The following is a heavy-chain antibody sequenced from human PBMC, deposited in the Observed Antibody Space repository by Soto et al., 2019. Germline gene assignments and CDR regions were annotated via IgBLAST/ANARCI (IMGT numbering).Heavy chain of an antibody. CDR2: IIPMFGTA. J-gene: IGHJ5*02. CDR1: GGTFSRDA. CDR3: ARGVVVVADSQLGWFDP. D-gene: IGHD2-15*01. V-gene: IGHV1-69*01. Sequence: QVQLVQSGAEVKKPGSSVKVSCTASGGTFSRDAISWVRQAPGQGLEWMGGIIPMFGTAKYVQKFQGRLTITADESTTTAYMELRSLRSDDTAVYYCARGVVVVADSQLGWFDPWGQGTLVTVSS.